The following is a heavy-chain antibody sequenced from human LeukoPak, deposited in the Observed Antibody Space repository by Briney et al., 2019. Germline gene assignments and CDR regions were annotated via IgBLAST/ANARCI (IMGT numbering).Heavy chain of an antibody. J-gene: IGHJ5*02. CDR1: GFTFSDYY. Sequence: GGSLRLSCAASGFTFSDYYMSWIRQAPGKGLEWVSYISSSGRSIYYADPVKGRFTISRDNAKNSLYLQMSSLRADDTAVYYCARGRRYYGSGSYTRTFDPWGQGTLVTVSS. V-gene: IGHV3-11*04. CDR3: ARGRRYYGSGSYTRTFDP. D-gene: IGHD3-10*01. CDR2: ISSSGRSI.